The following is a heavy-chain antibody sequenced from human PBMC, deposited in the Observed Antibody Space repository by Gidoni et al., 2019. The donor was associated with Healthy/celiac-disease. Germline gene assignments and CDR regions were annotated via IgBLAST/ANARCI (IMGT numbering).Heavy chain of an antibody. CDR2: IIPIFGTA. J-gene: IGHJ6*02. V-gene: IGHV1-69*01. D-gene: IGHD5-18*01. CDR3: ARGATAMVTPYYYGMDV. Sequence: QVQLVQSGAEVKKPGSSVKVSCKASGGTFSSYAISWVRQAPGQGLEWMGGIIPIFGTANYAQKFQGRVTITADESTSTAYMELSSLRSEDTAVYYCARGATAMVTPYYYGMDVWGQGTTVTVSS. CDR1: GGTFSSYA.